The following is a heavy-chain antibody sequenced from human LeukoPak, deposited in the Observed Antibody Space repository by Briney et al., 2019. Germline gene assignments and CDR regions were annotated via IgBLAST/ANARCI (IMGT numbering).Heavy chain of an antibody. CDR1: GSTVSNNY. V-gene: IGHV3-53*01. CDR2: IYSGGST. CDR3: VRNSGELGA. Sequence: GGSLRLSCAASGSTVSNNYMSWVRRAAGKGLEWVALIYSGGSTYYADSVKGRFTISRDNSKNTLHLQMNSLRAEDTAVYYCVRNSGELGAWGQGTLVTVSS. D-gene: IGHD2-21*01. J-gene: IGHJ5*02.